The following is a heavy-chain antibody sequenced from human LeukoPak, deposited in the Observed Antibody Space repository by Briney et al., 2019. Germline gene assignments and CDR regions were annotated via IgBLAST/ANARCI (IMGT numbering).Heavy chain of an antibody. V-gene: IGHV4-39*01. D-gene: IGHD3-3*01. CDR1: GFTFSSNGMN. CDR2: IYYSGST. J-gene: IGHJ4*02. CDR3: ARIYDFWSGSTYFDY. Sequence: NPGGSLRLSCAASGFTFSSNGMNWVRQPPGKGLEWIGSIYYSGSTYYNPSLKSRVTISVDTSKNQFSLKLSSVTAADTAVYYCARIYDFWSGSTYFDYWGQGTLVTVSS.